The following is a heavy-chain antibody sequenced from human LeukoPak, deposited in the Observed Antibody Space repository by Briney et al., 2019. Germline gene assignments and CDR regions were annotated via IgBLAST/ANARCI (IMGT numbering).Heavy chain of an antibody. J-gene: IGHJ5*02. CDR3: AGQSRLGYCSGGSCYSQPFDP. CDR1: GFTFSSYE. V-gene: IGHV3-48*03. D-gene: IGHD2-15*01. CDR2: ISSSGFNI. Sequence: GGSLRLSCAVSGFTFSSYEMNWGRQAPGKVLEWVSYISSSGFNIYYADSVKGRFTISRDNAKNSLYLQMNSLRAEDTAVYYCAGQSRLGYCSGGSCYSQPFDPWGQGTLVTVSS.